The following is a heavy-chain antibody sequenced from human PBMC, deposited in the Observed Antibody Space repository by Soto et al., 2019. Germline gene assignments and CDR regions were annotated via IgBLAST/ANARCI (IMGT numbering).Heavy chain of an antibody. V-gene: IGHV3-33*01. CDR1: GFTFSSYG. J-gene: IGHJ4*02. Sequence: QVQLVESGGGVVQPGRSLRLSCAASGFTFSSYGMHWVRQAPGKGLERVAVIWDDGSNKYYADSVKGRFTISRDNSKNPLYLQMNSLRAEDTTVYYCARVGEMATITGELDYWGQGTLVTVSS. CDR2: IWDDGSNK. CDR3: ARVGEMATITGELDY. D-gene: IGHD5-12*01.